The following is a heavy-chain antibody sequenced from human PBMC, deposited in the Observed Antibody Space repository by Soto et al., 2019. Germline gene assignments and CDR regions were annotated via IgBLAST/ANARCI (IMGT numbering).Heavy chain of an antibody. D-gene: IGHD4-17*01. V-gene: IGHV1-18*04. CDR1: GYTFTSYG. Sequence: QVQLVQSGAEVKKPGASVKVSCKASGYTFTSYGISWVRQAPGQGLEWMGWISAYNGNTNYAQKLKGRVTMTTDTSTSTAYMELRSMRSDDTAVYYCARDSEPYGDYPGYNWFDPWGQGTLFTVSS. CDR3: ARDSEPYGDYPGYNWFDP. J-gene: IGHJ5*02. CDR2: ISAYNGNT.